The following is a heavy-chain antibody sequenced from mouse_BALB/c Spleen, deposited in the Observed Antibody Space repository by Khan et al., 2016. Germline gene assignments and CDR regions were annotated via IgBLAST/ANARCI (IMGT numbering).Heavy chain of an antibody. CDR2: ISYSGST. J-gene: IGHJ2*01. D-gene: IGHD3-3*01. V-gene: IGHV3-2*02. CDR3: ARGGLDY. CDR1: GYSITSDYA. Sequence: EVQLQESGPGLVKPSQSLSLTCTVTGYSITSDYAWNWIRQFPGNKLEWMGYISYSGSTSYNPSLTSRISITRDPSKNQFFLQLNSVTTEDTATYYCARGGLDYWGQGTTLTVSS.